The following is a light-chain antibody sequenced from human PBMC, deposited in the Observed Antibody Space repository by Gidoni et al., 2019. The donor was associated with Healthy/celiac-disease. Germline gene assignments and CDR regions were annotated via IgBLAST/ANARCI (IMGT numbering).Light chain of an antibody. V-gene: IGKV3-20*01. Sequence: EIVFTQSPGTLSFSPGERATLSCRASQSVSSSYLAWYQQKPGQAPLLLLYGTSRRATGIPDSFSGSGSESIFTLTISRLEPEDFAVYYCQQYGSSPLTFGQGTKVEIK. CDR2: GTS. J-gene: IGKJ1*01. CDR3: QQYGSSPLT. CDR1: QSVSSSY.